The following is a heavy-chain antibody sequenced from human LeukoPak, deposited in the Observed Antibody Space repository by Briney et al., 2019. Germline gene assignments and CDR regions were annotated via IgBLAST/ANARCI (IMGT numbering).Heavy chain of an antibody. V-gene: IGHV4-39*01. Sequence: SETLSLTCTVSGGSITSSGYYWGWFRQPPGKGLEWIGSIYYSGSASYNASLKSRVAISVDTPMNHFSLRLSSVTAADSAVYYCARLFSRYYSYMDVWGKGTTVTISS. CDR1: GGSITSSGYY. CDR2: IYYSGSA. J-gene: IGHJ6*03. CDR3: ARLFSRYYSYMDV.